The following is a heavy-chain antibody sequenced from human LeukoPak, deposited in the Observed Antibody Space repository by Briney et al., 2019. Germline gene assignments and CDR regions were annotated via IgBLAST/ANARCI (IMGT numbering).Heavy chain of an antibody. CDR3: ARQELSWRGSYYYYYYMDV. CDR2: ISGYNGNT. J-gene: IGHJ6*03. D-gene: IGHD1-26*01. CDR1: GYTFTSYG. V-gene: IGHV1-18*01. Sequence: ASVRVSCKPSGYTFTSYGISWVRQAPGQGLEWMGWISGYNGNTNYAPMLQGRVTLTTDKSTSTAYMELRSLRSDDTAVYYCARQELSWRGSYYYYYYMDVWGKGTTVTVSS.